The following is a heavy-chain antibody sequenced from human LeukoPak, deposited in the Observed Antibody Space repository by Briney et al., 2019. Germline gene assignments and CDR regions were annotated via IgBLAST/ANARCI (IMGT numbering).Heavy chain of an antibody. CDR1: GYTFTGYY. J-gene: IGHJ5*02. V-gene: IGHV1-2*02. CDR3: ARDQIMGNTSYNWFEP. D-gene: IGHD1-26*01. CDR2: INPNNGDT. Sequence: ASVKVSCKASGYTFTGYYMHWVRQAPGQGLECMGWINPNNGDTKYAQKFQGRVTMTTDPSISTAYMELSRLKSDDTAVYYCARDQIMGNTSYNWFEPWGQGTQVTVSS.